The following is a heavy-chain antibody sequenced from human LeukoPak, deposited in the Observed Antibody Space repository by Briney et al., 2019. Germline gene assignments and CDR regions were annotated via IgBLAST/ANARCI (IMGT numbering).Heavy chain of an antibody. CDR3: ARTRVYGWFDP. J-gene: IGHJ5*02. V-gene: IGHV4-61*02. D-gene: IGHD6-13*01. Sequence: SETLSLTCTVSGGSISSGTYYWSWIRQPAGKGLEWIGRIYNSVSTNYNPSLKSRVTISLDTSKNQFSLKLSSVTAADTAVYYCARTRVYGWFDPWGQGTLVTVSS. CDR1: GGSISSGTYY. CDR2: IYNSVST.